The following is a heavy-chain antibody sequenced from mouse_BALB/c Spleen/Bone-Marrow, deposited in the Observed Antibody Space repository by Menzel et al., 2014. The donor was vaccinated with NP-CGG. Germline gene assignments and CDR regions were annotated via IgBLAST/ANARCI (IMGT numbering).Heavy chain of an antibody. J-gene: IGHJ4*01. CDR2: ISDGGSYT. CDR3: ARGGQLGAMDY. CDR1: GFTFSDYY. D-gene: IGHD3-2*01. Sequence: EVHLVESGGGLVKPGGSLKLSCAASGFTFSDYYMYWVRQTPEKRLEWVATISDGGSYTYYPDSVKGRFTISRDNAENNLYLQMSSLKSEDTAMYYCARGGQLGAMDYWGQGTSVTVSS. V-gene: IGHV5-4*02.